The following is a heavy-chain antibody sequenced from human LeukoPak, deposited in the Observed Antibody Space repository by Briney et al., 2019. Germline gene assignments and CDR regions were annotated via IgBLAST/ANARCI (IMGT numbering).Heavy chain of an antibody. CDR3: ARELVDIVVVVGAMTQPYYFDY. CDR1: GGSISSSHW. J-gene: IGHJ4*02. V-gene: IGHV4-4*02. Sequence: PSETLSLTCAVSGGSISSSHWWSWVRQPPGKGLEWIGEIYHSGSTNYNPSLKSRVTILIDKSKNQFSLKLSSVTAADTAVYYCARELVDIVVVVGAMTQPYYFDYWGQGTLVTVSS. CDR2: IYHSGST. D-gene: IGHD2-15*01.